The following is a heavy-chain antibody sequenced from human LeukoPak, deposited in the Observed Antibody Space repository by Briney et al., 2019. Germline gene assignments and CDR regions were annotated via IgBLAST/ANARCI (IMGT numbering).Heavy chain of an antibody. CDR3: ARGQYYGSGSYYNPYLGFYP. CDR2: VDTDGSTV. D-gene: IGHD3-10*01. CDR1: GFTFSAYW. J-gene: IGHJ5*02. Sequence: GGSLRLSCAASGFTFSAYWMNWVRQGPRKGLVWVARVDTDGSTVNYADSVKGRFTISRDNAKNTLYLQMNSLRAEDTAVYYCARGQYYGSGSYYNPYLGFYPWGQGTLVTVSS. V-gene: IGHV3-74*01.